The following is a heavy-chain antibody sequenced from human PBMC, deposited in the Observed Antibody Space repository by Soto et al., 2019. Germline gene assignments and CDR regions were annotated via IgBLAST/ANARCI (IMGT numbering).Heavy chain of an antibody. CDR1: GFTFSSYA. CDR3: VKQDGYSYAFDI. V-gene: IGHV3-23*01. CDR2: ISGSGGST. J-gene: IGHJ3*02. D-gene: IGHD5-18*01. Sequence: GGSLRLSCAASGFTFSSYAMSWVRQAPGKGLEWVSAISGSGGSTYYAGSVKGRFTISRDNSKNTLYLQMSSLRAEDTAVYYCVKQDGYSYAFDIWGQGTMVTVS.